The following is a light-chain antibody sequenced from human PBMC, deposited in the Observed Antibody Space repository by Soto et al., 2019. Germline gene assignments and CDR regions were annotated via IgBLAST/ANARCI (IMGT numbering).Light chain of an antibody. J-gene: IGLJ3*02. CDR1: SSDVGDYNY. CDR2: DVN. V-gene: IGLV2-14*03. Sequence: QSVLTQPASVSGSPGQSITMSCTGASSDVGDYNYVSWYQQHPGKAPKVIIFDVNNRPSGVSARFSGSKSGNTASLTISGLQAEDEADYYCSSYSSSTTAWVFGGGTKVTVL. CDR3: SSYSSSTTAWV.